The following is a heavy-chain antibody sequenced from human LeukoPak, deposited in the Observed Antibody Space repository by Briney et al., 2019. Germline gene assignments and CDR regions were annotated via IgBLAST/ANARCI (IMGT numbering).Heavy chain of an antibody. CDR3: ARGPYCGGDCYFAY. CDR1: SCSISSYY. CDR2: IYTSGTT. V-gene: IGHV4-4*07. Sequence: PSETLSLTCTVSSCSISSYYWSWIRQPAGKGLEWIGRIYTSGTTNYNPSLKSRVTMSVDTSRNQFSLKLSSVTAADTAVYYCARGPYCGGDCYFAYWGQGTLVTVSS. D-gene: IGHD2-21*01. J-gene: IGHJ4*02.